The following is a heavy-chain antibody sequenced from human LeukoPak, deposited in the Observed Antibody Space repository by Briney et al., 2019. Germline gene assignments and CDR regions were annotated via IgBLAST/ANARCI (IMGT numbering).Heavy chain of an antibody. J-gene: IGHJ4*02. CDR3: ASARDSGSYPSPFDY. V-gene: IGHV1-2*02. D-gene: IGHD1-26*01. Sequence: ASVKVSCKASGYTFTSYYINWVRQAPGQGLEWMGWINPNSGGTNYAQKFQGRVTMTRDTSISTAYMELSRLRSDDTAVYYCASARDSGSYPSPFDYWGQGTLVTVSS. CDR1: GYTFTSYY. CDR2: INPNSGGT.